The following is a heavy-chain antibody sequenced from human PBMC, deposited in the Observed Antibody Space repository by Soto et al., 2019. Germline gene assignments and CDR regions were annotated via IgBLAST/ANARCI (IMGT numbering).Heavy chain of an antibody. V-gene: IGHV3-73*01. CDR3: LMTHYYYGMDV. D-gene: IGHD2-21*02. CDR1: GFTFSGSA. J-gene: IGHJ6*02. Sequence: EVQLVESGGGLVQPGGSLKLSCAASGFTFSGSAMHWVRQASGKGLEWVGRIRSKANSYATAYAASVKGRFTISRDDSKNTAYLQMNSLKTEDTAVYYCLMTHYYYGMDVWGQGTTVTVSS. CDR2: IRSKANSYAT.